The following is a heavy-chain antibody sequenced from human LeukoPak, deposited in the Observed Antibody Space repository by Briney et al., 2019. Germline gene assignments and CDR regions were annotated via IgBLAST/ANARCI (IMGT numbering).Heavy chain of an antibody. D-gene: IGHD5-12*01. J-gene: IGHJ4*02. CDR2: ISSSSSYI. V-gene: IGHV3-21*01. Sequence: GGSLRLSCAASGITFSSYSMSWVRQAPGKGLEWVSSISSSSSYIYYADSVTGRFTISRDNAKNSLYLQMNSLRAEDTAVYYCARDSDSGYDPNDYWGQGTLVTVSS. CDR1: GITFSSYS. CDR3: ARDSDSGYDPNDY.